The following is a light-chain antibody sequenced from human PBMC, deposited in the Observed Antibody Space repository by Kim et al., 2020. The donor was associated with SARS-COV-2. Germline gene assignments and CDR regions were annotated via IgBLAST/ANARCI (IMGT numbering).Light chain of an antibody. V-gene: IGKV1-39*01. Sequence: DIQVTQSPSSLSASVGDRVTITCRTSQSISRYLNWYQQKPGKAPELLIYGASSLEGGVPSRFSGSGSGTDFTLTISSLQPEDFATYYCQQSHSTPPYTFGQGTKVDIK. CDR1: QSISRY. CDR2: GAS. J-gene: IGKJ2*01. CDR3: QQSHSTPPYT.